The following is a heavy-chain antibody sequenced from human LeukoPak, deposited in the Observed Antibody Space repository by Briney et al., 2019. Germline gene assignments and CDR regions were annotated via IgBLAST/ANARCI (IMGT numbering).Heavy chain of an antibody. V-gene: IGHV1-2*02. D-gene: IGHD6-13*01. J-gene: IGHJ4*02. CDR2: INPNSGGT. CDR1: GYTFTSYY. Sequence: ASVKVSCKASGYTFTSYYMHWVRQAPGQGLEWMGWINPNSGGTNYAQRFQGRVTMTRDTSISTAYMELSRLRSDDTAVYYCARVSTNPTSIAAAGTSPFDYWGQGTLVTVSS. CDR3: ARVSTNPTSIAAAGTSPFDY.